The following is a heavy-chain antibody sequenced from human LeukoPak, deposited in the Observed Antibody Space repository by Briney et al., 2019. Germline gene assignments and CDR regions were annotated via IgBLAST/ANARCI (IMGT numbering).Heavy chain of an antibody. V-gene: IGHV3-23*01. Sequence: PGGSLRLSCAASGFTFSSYGMSWVRQAPGEGLEWVSAISGSGGSTYYADSVKGRFTISRDNSKNTLYLQMNSLRAEDTAVYYCAKFPYSGSYFALVDIWGQGTMVTVSS. CDR2: ISGSGGST. CDR1: GFTFSSYG. CDR3: AKFPYSGSYFALVDI. J-gene: IGHJ3*02. D-gene: IGHD1-26*01.